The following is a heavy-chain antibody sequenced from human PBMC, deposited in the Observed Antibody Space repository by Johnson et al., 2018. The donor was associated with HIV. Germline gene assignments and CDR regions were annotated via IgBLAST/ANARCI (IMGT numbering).Heavy chain of an antibody. CDR3: TTAFTVTGAFDI. Sequence: VQLVESGGGLVKPGGSLRLSCAASGFTFSNAWMSWVRQAPGKGLEWVGRIKSKTDGGTKDYAAPVKGRFTISRDDSKNTLYLQMNSLKTEETAVYYCTTAFTVTGAFDICGQGTMVTVSS. J-gene: IGHJ3*02. CDR2: IKSKTDGGTK. D-gene: IGHD4-17*01. V-gene: IGHV3-15*01. CDR1: GFTFSNAW.